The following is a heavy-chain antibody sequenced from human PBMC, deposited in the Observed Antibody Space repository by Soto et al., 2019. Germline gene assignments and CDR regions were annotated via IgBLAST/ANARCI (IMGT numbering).Heavy chain of an antibody. V-gene: IGHV4-39*01. CDR1: GDSIISSDFY. D-gene: IGHD3-3*02. Sequence: ASETLSLTCTVSGDSIISSDFYWGWVRQPPGKGLEWIGSIFYLGSSYYNPSLKSRVTMSVDTSKNQFSLRLRSVTAADTALYFCARHSLALRKNNWFDPWGQGIMVIVSS. CDR2: IFYLGSS. CDR3: ARHSLALRKNNWFDP. J-gene: IGHJ5*02.